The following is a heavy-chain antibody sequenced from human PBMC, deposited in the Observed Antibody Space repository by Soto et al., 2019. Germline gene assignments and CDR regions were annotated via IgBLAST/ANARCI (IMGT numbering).Heavy chain of an antibody. CDR3: ASSFHYCSSTSCYSLDV. D-gene: IGHD2-2*01. J-gene: IGHJ6*04. Sequence: ASVKVSCKASGYTFTGYYMHWVRQAPGQGLEWMGWINPNSGGTNYAQKFQGWVTMTRDTSISTAYMELSRLRSDDTAVYYCASSFHYCSSTSCYSLDVWGKGTTVTVSS. V-gene: IGHV1-2*04. CDR1: GYTFTGYY. CDR2: INPNSGGT.